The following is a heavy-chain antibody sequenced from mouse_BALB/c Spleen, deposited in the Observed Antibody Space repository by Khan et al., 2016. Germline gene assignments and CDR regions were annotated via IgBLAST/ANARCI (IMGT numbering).Heavy chain of an antibody. Sequence: EVELVESGPSLVKPSQTLSLTCSVSGYSITSGYWNWIRKSPGNKLEYMGYISYSGSTYYNPSLKSRISITPDTSNSQYYLQLNAVTTVDKATYYCAGYYGHFFDYWGQGTTLTVSS. V-gene: IGHV3-8*02. CDR2: ISYSGST. CDR3: AGYYGHFFDY. J-gene: IGHJ2*01. CDR1: GYSITSGY. D-gene: IGHD1-1*02.